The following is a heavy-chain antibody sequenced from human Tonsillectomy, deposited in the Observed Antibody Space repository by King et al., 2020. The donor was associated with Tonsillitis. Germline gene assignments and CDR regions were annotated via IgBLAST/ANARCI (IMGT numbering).Heavy chain of an antibody. CDR2: ISTYNGNT. Sequence: QLVQSGAEVKKPGASVKVSCKASGYTFTSYGISWVRQAPGQGLEWMGWISTYNGNTNYAQRLQGRVTMTTDTSTITAYIELGSLRSDDTAVYYCARSREEPTNRYYYDSSGYHYYYYGMDVWGQGTTVTVSS. D-gene: IGHD3-22*01. J-gene: IGHJ6*02. CDR3: ARSREEPTNRYYYDSSGYHYYYYGMDV. V-gene: IGHV1-18*01. CDR1: GYTFTSYG.